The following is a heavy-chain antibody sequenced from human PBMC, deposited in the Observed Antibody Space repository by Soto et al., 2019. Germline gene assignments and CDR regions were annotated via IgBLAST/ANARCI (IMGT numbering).Heavy chain of an antibody. CDR2: ISNDGSNK. J-gene: IGHJ4*02. D-gene: IGHD3-22*01. V-gene: IGHV3-30*18. CDR1: GFTFSNYG. Sequence: QVQLVESGGGVVQPGRSLRLSCGASGFTFSNYGMHWVRQAPGKGLEWVAFISNDGSNKNYGDSVKGRFSISRDNSENTLSLQLNSLRAEDTAVYFCAKDQLPVYYYHSSGPFDSWGQGTLVTVSS. CDR3: AKDQLPVYYYHSSGPFDS.